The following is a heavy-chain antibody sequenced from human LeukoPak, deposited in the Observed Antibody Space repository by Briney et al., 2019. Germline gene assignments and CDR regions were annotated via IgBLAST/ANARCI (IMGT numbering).Heavy chain of an antibody. V-gene: IGHV3-43*02. CDR3: AKYRGYFSGLFF. CDR2: ISGDGGST. J-gene: IGHJ4*02. D-gene: IGHD6-19*01. CDR1: TVTLAALA. Sequence: GGSLRPSCALSTVTLAALAIRCDSQAPGKGLEWVSLISGDGGSTYYADSVKGRFTISRDNSKNSLYLQMSSLRIEDTTLYYCAKYRGYFSGLFFWGQGTLVTVSS.